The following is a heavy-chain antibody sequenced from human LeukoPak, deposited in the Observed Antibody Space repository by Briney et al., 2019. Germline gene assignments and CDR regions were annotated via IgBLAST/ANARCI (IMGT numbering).Heavy chain of an antibody. V-gene: IGHV5-51*01. CDR1: GYSFTSYW. Sequence: GESLKISCKGSGYSFTSYWIGWVRQMPGKGLEWMAIISPGDSDTRYSPSFQGQVPISADKSISTAYLQWSSLKASDTAMYYCARLPLLWFGALLYYFDYWGQGTLVTVSS. CDR3: ARLPLLWFGALLYYFDY. J-gene: IGHJ4*02. CDR2: ISPGDSDT. D-gene: IGHD3-10*01.